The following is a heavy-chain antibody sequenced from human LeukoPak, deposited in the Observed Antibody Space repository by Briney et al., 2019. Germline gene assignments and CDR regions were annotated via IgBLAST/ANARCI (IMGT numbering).Heavy chain of an antibody. D-gene: IGHD4-11*01. J-gene: IGHJ4*02. CDR3: GRDLGQYYFDY. CDR1: GFTLSSYA. V-gene: IGHV3-30*04. CDR2: ISYDGSNK. Sequence: PGGSLRLSCAASGFTLSSYAMHWVRQAPGKGLEGVAVISYDGSNKYYADSVKGRFTISRDNSKNTLYLQMNSLRAEDTAVYYCGRDLGQYYFDYWGQGTLVTVSS.